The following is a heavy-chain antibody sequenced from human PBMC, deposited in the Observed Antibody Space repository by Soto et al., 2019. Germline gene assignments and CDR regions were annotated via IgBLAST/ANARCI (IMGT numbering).Heavy chain of an antibody. D-gene: IGHD3-16*02. J-gene: IGHJ2*01. CDR1: GGSISSYY. V-gene: IGHV4-59*01. Sequence: QVQLQESGPGLVKPSETLSLTCTVSGGSISSYYWSWIRQPPGKGLEWIGYIYYSGSTNYNPSLNSRVSISVDTSKNQFSLKLSSVTAADTAVYYCAGLSPHGRWYFDLGGRGTLVTVSS. CDR3: AGLSPHGRWYFDL. CDR2: IYYSGST.